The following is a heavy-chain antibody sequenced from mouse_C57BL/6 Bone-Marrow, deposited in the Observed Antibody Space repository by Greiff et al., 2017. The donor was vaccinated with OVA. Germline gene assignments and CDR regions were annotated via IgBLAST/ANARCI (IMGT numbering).Heavy chain of an antibody. V-gene: IGHV1-61*01. D-gene: IGHD2-4*01. CDR1: GYTFTSYW. CDR2: IYPSDSET. J-gene: IGHJ1*03. CDR3: ARYDYDADWYFDV. Sequence: QVQLQQPGAELVRPGSSVKLSCKASGYTFTSYWMDWVKQRPGQGLEWIGNIYPSDSETHYNQKFKDKATLTVDKSSSTAYMQLSSLTSEDSAVYYCARYDYDADWYFDVWGTGTTVTVSS.